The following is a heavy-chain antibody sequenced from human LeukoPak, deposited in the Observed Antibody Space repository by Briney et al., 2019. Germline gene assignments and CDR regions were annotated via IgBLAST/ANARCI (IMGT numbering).Heavy chain of an antibody. J-gene: IGHJ6*02. CDR3: ARHGSSCSSTSCSNYYYYYYGMDV. CDR1: GYSFTTYW. Sequence: GESLKISCKGSGYSFTTYWISWVRQMPGKGLEWMGRIDPSDSYTNYSPSFQGHVTISADKSISTAYLQWSSLKASDTAMYYCARHGSSCSSTSCSNYYYYYYGMDVWGQGTTVTV. V-gene: IGHV5-10-1*01. D-gene: IGHD2-2*01. CDR2: IDPSDSYT.